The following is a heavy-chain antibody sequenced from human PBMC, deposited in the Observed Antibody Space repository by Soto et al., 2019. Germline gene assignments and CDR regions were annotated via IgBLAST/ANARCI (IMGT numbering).Heavy chain of an antibody. CDR1: GGSISSGGYY. Sequence: QVQLQESGPGLVKPSQTLSLTCTVSGGSISSGGYYWSWIRQHPGKGLEWIGYIYYSGSTYYNPSLKSRVTISVDTSKNQFSLKLISLTAAVTAVYYCARGMEYDYTHYYYGMDVCGHGTTVTVSS. V-gene: IGHV4-31*03. J-gene: IGHJ6*02. CDR2: IYYSGST. CDR3: ARGMEYDYTHYYYGMDV. D-gene: IGHD5-12*01.